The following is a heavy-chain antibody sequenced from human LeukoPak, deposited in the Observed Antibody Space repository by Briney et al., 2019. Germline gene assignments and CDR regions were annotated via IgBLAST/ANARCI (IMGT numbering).Heavy chain of an antibody. D-gene: IGHD4-17*01. Sequence: GASVKVSCKASGYTFTSYYMHWVRQAPGQGLEWMGIINPSGGSTSYAQKFQGRVTMTRDTSTSTAYMELRSLRSDDTAVYYCARDLAGYGDYVGNLDYWGQGTLVTVSS. V-gene: IGHV1-46*01. CDR2: INPSGGST. CDR1: GYTFTSYY. J-gene: IGHJ4*02. CDR3: ARDLAGYGDYVGNLDY.